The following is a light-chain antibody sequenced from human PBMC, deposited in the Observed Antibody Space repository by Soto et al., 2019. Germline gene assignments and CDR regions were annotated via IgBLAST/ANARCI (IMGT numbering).Light chain of an antibody. CDR3: QQYDRSPL. CDR2: GES. V-gene: IGKV3-20*01. CDR1: QSVSNSH. J-gene: IGKJ4*01. Sequence: EIVLTQSPGALSLSPGERATLSCRASQSVSNSHSAWYQQKPGQAPRLLIYGESNRDTGVSDRFSGSGSGTDFTLTITRLEPEDSAVYYCQQYDRSPLFGGGTKVEI.